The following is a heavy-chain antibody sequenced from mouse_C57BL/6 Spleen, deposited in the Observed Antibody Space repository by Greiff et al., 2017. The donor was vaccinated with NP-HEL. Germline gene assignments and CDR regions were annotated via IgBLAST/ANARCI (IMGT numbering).Heavy chain of an antibody. CDR1: GYSFTGYY. Sequence: EVQLQQSGPELVKPGASVKISCKASGYSFTGYYMNWVKQSPEKSLEWIGEINPSTGGTTYNQKFKAKATLTVDKSSSTAYMQLKSLTSEDSAVYYCARWHYGSSLPFDYWGQGTTLTVSS. V-gene: IGHV1-42*01. CDR3: ARWHYGSSLPFDY. CDR2: INPSTGGT. D-gene: IGHD1-1*01. J-gene: IGHJ2*01.